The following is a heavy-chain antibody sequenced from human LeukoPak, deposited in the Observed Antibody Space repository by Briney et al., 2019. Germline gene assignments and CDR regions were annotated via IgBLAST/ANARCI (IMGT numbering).Heavy chain of an antibody. CDR2: ISSSGSTI. CDR3: ARDWGVGTYYYDSSDYGMDV. CDR1: GFTFSSYN. J-gene: IGHJ6*02. D-gene: IGHD3-22*01. Sequence: GGSLRLSCAVSGFTFSSYNMNWVRQAPGKGLEWVSYISSSGSTIYYADSVKGRFTISRDNAKNSLYLQMNSLRAEDTAVYYCARDWGVGTYYYDSSDYGMDVWGQGTTVTVSS. V-gene: IGHV3-48*04.